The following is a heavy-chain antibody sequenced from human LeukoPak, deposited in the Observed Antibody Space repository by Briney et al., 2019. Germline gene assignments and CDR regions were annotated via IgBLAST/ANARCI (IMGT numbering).Heavy chain of an antibody. J-gene: IGHJ4*02. V-gene: IGHV1-2*02. CDR1: GYTFTDYY. D-gene: IGHD5-12*01. CDR3: ARDGSPPLPLTRRYSYATRFDY. CDR2: INPKSGGT. Sequence: GASVKVSCKASGYTFTDYYMHWVRQAPGQGLEWMGWINPKSGGTNYSQKFRGRVTMTSDTSISTAYMELSRLTSDDTAVYYCARDGSPPLPLTRRYSYATRFDYWGQGTLVSVSS.